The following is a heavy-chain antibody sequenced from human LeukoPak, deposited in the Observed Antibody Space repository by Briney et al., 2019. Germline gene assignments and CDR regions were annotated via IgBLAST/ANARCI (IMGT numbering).Heavy chain of an antibody. Sequence: GGSLRPSCAASGFTFSSYEMNWVRQAPGKGLEWVSYISSSGSTIYYADSVKGRFTISRDNAKNSLYLQMNSLRAEDTAVYYCARDYRPAIYYYYYMDVWGKGTTVTVSS. D-gene: IGHD1-26*01. CDR2: ISSSGSTI. V-gene: IGHV3-48*03. CDR1: GFTFSSYE. J-gene: IGHJ6*03. CDR3: ARDYRPAIYYYYYMDV.